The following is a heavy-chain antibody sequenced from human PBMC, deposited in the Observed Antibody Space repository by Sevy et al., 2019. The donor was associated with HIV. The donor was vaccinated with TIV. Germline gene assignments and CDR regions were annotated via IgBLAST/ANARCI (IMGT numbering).Heavy chain of an antibody. CDR2: INHSGST. CDR1: GGSFSGYY. Sequence: SEILSLTCAVYGGSFSGYYWSWIRQPPGKGLEWIGEINHSGSTNYNPSLKSRVTISVDTSKNQFSLKLSSVTAADTAVYYCARTLRCSGGSCYGSHYYYYGMDVWGQGTTVTVSS. CDR3: ARTLRCSGGSCYGSHYYYYGMDV. J-gene: IGHJ6*02. D-gene: IGHD2-15*01. V-gene: IGHV4-34*01.